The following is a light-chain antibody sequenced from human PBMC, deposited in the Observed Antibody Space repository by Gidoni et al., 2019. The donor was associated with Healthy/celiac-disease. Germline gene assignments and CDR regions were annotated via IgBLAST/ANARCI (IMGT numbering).Light chain of an antibody. CDR1: SSDVGGYNY. Sequence: ALTQPSSVSASPGQSITISCTGTSSDVGGYNYVSWYQQHPGKAPKPMIYDVSNRPSGVSNRFSGSKSGNTASLTISGLQAEDEADYYCSSYTGSSTLVFGTGTKVTVL. V-gene: IGLV2-14*01. CDR2: DVS. J-gene: IGLJ1*01. CDR3: SSYTGSSTLV.